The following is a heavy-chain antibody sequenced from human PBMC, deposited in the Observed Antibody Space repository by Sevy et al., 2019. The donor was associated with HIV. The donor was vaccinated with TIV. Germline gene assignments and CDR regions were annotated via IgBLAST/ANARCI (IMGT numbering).Heavy chain of an antibody. V-gene: IGHV3-21*01. Sequence: GGSLRLSCAASGFTFSSYSMNWVRQAPGKGLEWVSSISSSSSYIYYADSVKGRFTISRDNAKNSLYLQMNSLRVEDTAVYYCARYYVELGAAGNIMITFGGVNDAFDIWGQGTMVTVSS. CDR2: ISSSSSYI. D-gene: IGHD3-16*01. CDR1: GFTFSSYS. J-gene: IGHJ3*02. CDR3: ARYYVELGAAGNIMITFGGVNDAFDI.